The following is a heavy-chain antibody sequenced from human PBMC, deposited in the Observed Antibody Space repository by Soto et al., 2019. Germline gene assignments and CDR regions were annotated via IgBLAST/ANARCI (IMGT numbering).Heavy chain of an antibody. CDR2: IGPDGSGT. Sequence: LSCAASGFTFSSHWMHWVRQVPGKGLAWVSHIGPDGSGTRYADSVQGRFTISRDNARNTLYLQMDSLRDGDTAVYYCARDHNWSYDSWGPGIPVPVSS. J-gene: IGHJ5*01. CDR3: ARDHNWSYDS. V-gene: IGHV3-74*01. D-gene: IGHD1-1*01. CDR1: GFTFSSHW.